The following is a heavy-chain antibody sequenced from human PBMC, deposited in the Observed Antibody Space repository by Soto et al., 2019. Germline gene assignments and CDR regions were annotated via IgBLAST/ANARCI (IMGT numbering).Heavy chain of an antibody. CDR2: INWNGGST. CDR1: GFTFDDYG. D-gene: IGHD6-19*01. Sequence: PGGSLRLSCAASGFTFDDYGMSWVRQAPGKGLEWVSGINWNGGSTGYADSVKGRFTISRDNAKNSLYLQMNSLRAEDTALYYCARFPGIAVAGTGGFDYWGQGTLVTVSS. CDR3: ARFPGIAVAGTGGFDY. V-gene: IGHV3-20*04. J-gene: IGHJ4*02.